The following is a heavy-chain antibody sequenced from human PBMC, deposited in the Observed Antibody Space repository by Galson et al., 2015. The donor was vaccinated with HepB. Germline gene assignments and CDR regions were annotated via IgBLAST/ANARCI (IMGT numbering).Heavy chain of an antibody. V-gene: IGHV3-30*18. CDR2: ISYDGSNK. CDR3: AKEPGFYDSSGYVEDGGRGI. J-gene: IGHJ4*02. CDR1: GFTFSSYG. D-gene: IGHD3-22*01. Sequence: SLRLSCAASGFTFSSYGMHWVRQAPGKGLEWVAVISYDGSNKYYADFVKGRFTISRDNSKNTLYLQMNSLRAEDTAVYYCAKEPGFYDSSGYVEDGGRGIWGQGTLVTVSS.